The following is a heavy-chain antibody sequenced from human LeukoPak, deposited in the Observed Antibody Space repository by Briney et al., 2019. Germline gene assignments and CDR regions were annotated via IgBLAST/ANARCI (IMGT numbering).Heavy chain of an antibody. V-gene: IGHV1-18*01. CDR3: ATTKSAMVTCFDP. D-gene: IGHD5-18*01. CDR1: GFTFTDYG. CDR2: ISAKNGNT. Sequence: ASVKVSCKASGFTFTDYGISWVRQALGQGLEWMGWISAKNGNTNYVQKFQGRVTMTTDTSMSTAYMELRSLRYDDTAVYYCATTKSAMVTCFDPWGQGTLVTVSS. J-gene: IGHJ5*02.